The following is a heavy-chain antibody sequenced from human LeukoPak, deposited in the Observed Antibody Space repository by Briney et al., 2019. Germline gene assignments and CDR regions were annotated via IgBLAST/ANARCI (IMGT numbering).Heavy chain of an antibody. J-gene: IGHJ4*02. V-gene: IGHV3-23*01. CDR3: ARAGNIRFDY. Sequence: GGSLRLSCEASGFTFGSYAMSWVRQAPGKGLEWVSGFSGSGGSTYYADSVKGRFTISRDNSKNTLYLQMNSLRAEDTAVYYCARAGNIRFDYWGQGTLVTVSS. CDR1: GFTFGSYA. D-gene: IGHD1/OR15-1a*01. CDR2: FSGSGGST.